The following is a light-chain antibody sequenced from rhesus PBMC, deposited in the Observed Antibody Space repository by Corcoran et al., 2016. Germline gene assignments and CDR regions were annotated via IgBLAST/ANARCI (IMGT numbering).Light chain of an antibody. CDR1: QDINSY. CDR2: DAS. Sequence: DIQMTQSPSSLSASVGDRVTITCRASQDINSYLAWYQQKSGKAPKLLIYDASNLQRGVPSRFSGIGSGTDFTLTISSLQPEDFAVYYCQQRNSYPYSFGQGTKVEIK. CDR3: QQRNSYPYS. V-gene: IGKV1-38*01. J-gene: IGKJ2*01.